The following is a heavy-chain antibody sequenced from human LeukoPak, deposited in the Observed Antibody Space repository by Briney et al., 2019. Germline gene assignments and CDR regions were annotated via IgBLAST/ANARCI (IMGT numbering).Heavy chain of an antibody. CDR1: GFTFSTYA. D-gene: IGHD3-10*01. CDR2: LSGSGSST. J-gene: IGHJ4*02. CDR3: SKRESASGTDYKSFEY. Sequence: GGSLRLSCAASGFTFSTYAMSWVRQAPGKGLEWVSSLSGSGSSTYYADSVKGRFTISRDNSKNTLYLQMNSLRVEDTAVYYCSKRESASGTDYKSFEYWGQGTLVTVSS. V-gene: IGHV3-23*01.